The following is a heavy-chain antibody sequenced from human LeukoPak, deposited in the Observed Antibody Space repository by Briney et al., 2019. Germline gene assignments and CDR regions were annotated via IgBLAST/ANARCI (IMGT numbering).Heavy chain of an antibody. D-gene: IGHD6-13*01. Sequence: GGSLRLSCAASGFTFSSYDMHWVRQSTGKGLEWVSGIGTGGDPYYPGSVKGRFTISRENAESSLYLQMNSLRAGDTAVYYCARGGSSWPFDYWGQGTLVTVSS. CDR3: ARGGSSWPFDY. J-gene: IGHJ4*02. CDR2: IGTGGDP. CDR1: GFTFSSYD. V-gene: IGHV3-13*05.